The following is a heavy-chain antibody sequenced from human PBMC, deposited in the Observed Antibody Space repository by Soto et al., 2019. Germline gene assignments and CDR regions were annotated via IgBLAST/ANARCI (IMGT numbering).Heavy chain of an antibody. D-gene: IGHD1-26*01. V-gene: IGHV3-30-3*01. Sequence: GGSLRLSCTASGFTFSNYAMHWVRQAPGTGLEWVAVISFDGANKFYADSVKGRFSISRDDPKNTLFLDMKSLTHEDTAVYYCVRDEYSSTGRNSGFNYWGQGNLVTVS. CDR2: ISFDGANK. CDR3: VRDEYSSTGRNSGFNY. CDR1: GFTFSNYA. J-gene: IGHJ4*02.